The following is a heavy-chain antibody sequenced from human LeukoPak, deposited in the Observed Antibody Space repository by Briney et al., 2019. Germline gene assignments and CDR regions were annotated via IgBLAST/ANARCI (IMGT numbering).Heavy chain of an antibody. V-gene: IGHV1-69*13. J-gene: IGHJ6*03. CDR2: IIPIFGTA. CDR1: GGTFSIYA. CDR3: ARGPRITLVRGGQWYFYMEV. D-gene: IGHD3-10*01. Sequence: SVKLSCKASGGTFSIYAISWGRQSPGQRLEWRGGIIPIFGTANYAQKCQGRVTITADESTSTAYMELSRLRSEDTVVYYCARGPRITLVRGGQWYFYMEVWGKGTTVTVSS.